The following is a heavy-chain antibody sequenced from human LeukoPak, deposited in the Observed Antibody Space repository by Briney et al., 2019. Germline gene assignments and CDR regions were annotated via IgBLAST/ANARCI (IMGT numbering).Heavy chain of an antibody. V-gene: IGHV3-21*01. CDR2: IISSISYI. D-gene: IGHD6-6*01. CDR1: GFTFSSYS. CDR3: ARVTTSYSSSSGFYYYYMDV. Sequence: GGSLRLSCAASGFTFSSYSMNWVRQAPGKGLEWVSSIISSISYIYYADSLKGRFTISRDNAKNSLYLQMNSLRAEDTAVYYCARVTTSYSSSSGFYYYYMDVWGKGTTVTVSS. J-gene: IGHJ6*03.